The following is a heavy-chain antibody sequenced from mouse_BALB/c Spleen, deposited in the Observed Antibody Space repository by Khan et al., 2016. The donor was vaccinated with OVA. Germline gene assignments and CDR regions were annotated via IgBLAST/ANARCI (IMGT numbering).Heavy chain of an antibody. CDR1: GFSLTSYG. Sequence: QIQLVQSGPGLVPPSQSLSITCTVSGFSLTSYGIHWVRQSPGKGLEWLGVIWSGGSTDYSAAFISRLSISKDNSKSQVFFKMNSLQANDTAIYYCARNYDYDEGLAYWGQGTLVTVSA. J-gene: IGHJ3*01. CDR3: ARNYDYDEGLAY. CDR2: IWSGGST. D-gene: IGHD2-4*01. V-gene: IGHV2-2*02.